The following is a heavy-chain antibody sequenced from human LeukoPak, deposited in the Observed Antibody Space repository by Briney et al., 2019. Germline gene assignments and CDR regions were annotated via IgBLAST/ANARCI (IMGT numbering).Heavy chain of an antibody. CDR3: AKDPGYYDSSGYPVDY. D-gene: IGHD3-22*01. CDR2: ISGSGNGT. Sequence: GGSLRLSCVGSGFTFSHYGVSWVRQAPGKGLEWVSGISGSGNGTYYLDSVKGRFTISRDNSKNTLYLQMNSLRAEDTAVYYCAKDPGYYDSSGYPVDYWGQGTLVTVSS. J-gene: IGHJ4*02. V-gene: IGHV3-23*01. CDR1: GFTFSHYG.